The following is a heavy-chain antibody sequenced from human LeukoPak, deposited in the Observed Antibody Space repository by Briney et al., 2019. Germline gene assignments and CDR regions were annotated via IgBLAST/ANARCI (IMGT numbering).Heavy chain of an antibody. Sequence: GASVKVSCKASGYTFTSYYMHWVRQAPGQGLEWMGRINPNSGGTNYAQKFQGRVTMTRDTSISTAYMELSRLRSDDTAVYYCARVLANWIVAPFGYWGQGTLVTVSS. V-gene: IGHV1-2*06. CDR2: INPNSGGT. CDR3: ARVLANWIVAPFGY. D-gene: IGHD1-20*01. CDR1: GYTFTSYY. J-gene: IGHJ4*02.